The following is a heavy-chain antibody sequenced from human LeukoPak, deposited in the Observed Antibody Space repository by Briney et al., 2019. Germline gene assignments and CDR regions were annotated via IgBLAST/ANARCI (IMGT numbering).Heavy chain of an antibody. Sequence: SVKVSCKASGGTFSSYAISWVRQAPGQGLEWMGRIIPILGIANYAQKFQGRVTITADKSTSTAYMELSSLRSEDTAVYYCARDPMTTVNTFDYWGQGTLVTVSS. J-gene: IGHJ4*02. D-gene: IGHD4-17*01. V-gene: IGHV1-69*04. CDR1: GGTFSSYA. CDR3: ARDPMTTVNTFDY. CDR2: IIPILGIA.